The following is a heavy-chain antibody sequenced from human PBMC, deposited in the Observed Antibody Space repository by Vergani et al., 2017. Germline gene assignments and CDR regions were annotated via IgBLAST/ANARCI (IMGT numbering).Heavy chain of an antibody. CDR3: AKVHLERLSGYSSSYFDY. J-gene: IGHJ4*02. D-gene: IGHD3-22*01. V-gene: IGHV3-23*01. CDR2: ISGSGGST. Sequence: EVQLLESGGGLVQPGGSLRLSCAASGFTFSSYAMSWVRQAPGKGLEWVSAISGSGGSTYYADSVKGRFTISRDNSKNTLYLQMNSLRAEDTAVYYCAKVHLERLSGYSSSYFDYWGQGTLVTVSS. CDR1: GFTFSSYA.